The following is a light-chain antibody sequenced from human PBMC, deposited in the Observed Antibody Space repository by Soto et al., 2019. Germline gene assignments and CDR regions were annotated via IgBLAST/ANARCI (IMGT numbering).Light chain of an antibody. V-gene: IGLV2-23*01. CDR3: CSYAGSSTSV. CDR2: EGS. CDR1: SSDVGSYNL. J-gene: IGLJ1*01. Sequence: QSVLTQPASVSGSPGQSITISCTGTSSDVGSYNLVSWYQQHPGKAPKLMIYEGSKRPSGVSNRFSGSKPGNTASLTISGLQAEDEADYYCCSYAGSSTSVSGTGTKVTV.